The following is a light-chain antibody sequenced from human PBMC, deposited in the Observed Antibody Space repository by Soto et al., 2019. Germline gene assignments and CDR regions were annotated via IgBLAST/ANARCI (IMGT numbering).Light chain of an antibody. Sequence: IVMKKSPATLSVSKRERATLSCRASQSVSSNLAWYQQKPGQAPRLLIYGASTRATGIPARFSGSGSGTEFTLTISSLQSEDFAVYYCQQYNNWLRTFGQGSKVDIK. CDR1: QSVSSN. CDR2: GAS. CDR3: QQYNNWLRT. J-gene: IGKJ1*01. V-gene: IGKV3-15*01.